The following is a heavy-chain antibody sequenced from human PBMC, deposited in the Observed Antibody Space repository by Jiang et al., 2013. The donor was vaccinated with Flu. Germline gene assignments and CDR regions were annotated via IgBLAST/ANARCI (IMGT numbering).Heavy chain of an antibody. D-gene: IGHD2/OR15-2a*01. Sequence: EVKKPGASVKVSCKASGYTFTSYGISWVRQAPGQGLEWMGWISAYNGNTNYAQKLQGRVTMTTDTSTSTAYMELRSLRSDDTAVYYCARDVRVVGPEYPFDYWGQGTLVTVSS. CDR3: ARDVRVVGPEYPFDY. V-gene: IGHV1-18*01. J-gene: IGHJ4*02. CDR1: GYTFTSYG. CDR2: ISAYNGNT.